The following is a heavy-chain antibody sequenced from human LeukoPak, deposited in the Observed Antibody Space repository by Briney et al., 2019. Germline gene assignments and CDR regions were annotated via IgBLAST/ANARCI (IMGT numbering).Heavy chain of an antibody. D-gene: IGHD2-2*02. CDR1: GFTFSSYG. V-gene: IGHV3-30*02. CDR3: AKVGYCSSTSCYTNYYYMDV. J-gene: IGHJ6*03. CDR2: IRYDGSNK. Sequence: GGSLRLSCAASGFTFSSYGMHWVRQAPGKGLEWVAFIRYDGSNKYYADSVKGRFTISRDNSTNTLYLQMNSLRAEDTAVYYCAKVGYCSSTSCYTNYYYMDVWGKGTTVTVSS.